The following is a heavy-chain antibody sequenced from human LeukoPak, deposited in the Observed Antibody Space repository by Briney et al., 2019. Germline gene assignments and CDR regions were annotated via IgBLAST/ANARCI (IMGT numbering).Heavy chain of an antibody. CDR1: GFTFSSYG. Sequence: PGGSLRLSCAASGFTFSSYGTSWVRQAPGKGLEWVSAISGSGGSTYYADSVKGRFTISRDNSKNTLYLQINSLRAEDTAVYYCAKDRIQLSYMDVWGKGTTVTISS. CDR2: ISGSGGST. D-gene: IGHD5-18*01. V-gene: IGHV3-23*01. J-gene: IGHJ6*03. CDR3: AKDRIQLSYMDV.